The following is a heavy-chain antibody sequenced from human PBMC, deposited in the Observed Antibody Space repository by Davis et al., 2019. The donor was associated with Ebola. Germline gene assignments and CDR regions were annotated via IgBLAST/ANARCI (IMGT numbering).Heavy chain of an antibody. D-gene: IGHD3-10*01. Sequence: PGGSLRPPCSVSGFTFSSYWMTWVRLAPGTGLEWVANIRQDGSEKQYVGSVEGRFTISRDNAKNSLYLQMNSLRVEDTGVYYCARFSRGELENYWGQGTLVTVSS. J-gene: IGHJ4*02. V-gene: IGHV3-7*01. CDR1: GFTFSSYW. CDR3: ARFSRGELENY. CDR2: IRQDGSEK.